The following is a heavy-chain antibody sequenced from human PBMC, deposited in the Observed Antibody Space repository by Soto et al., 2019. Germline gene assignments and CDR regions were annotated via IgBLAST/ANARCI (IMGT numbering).Heavy chain of an antibody. D-gene: IGHD2-15*01. CDR3: AKYRRTDAEGYSFDY. J-gene: IGHJ4*02. V-gene: IGHV4-59*01. CDR1: DVTISGSD. CDR2: IHYSGST. Sequence: SETLSLTCTVSDVTISGSDWSWIRQKPGKVLEWIGYIHYSGSTNYNPSLKSRVTMSVDSAKNQFSLELNSVSAADTAVYFCAKYRRTDAEGYSFDYWGQGALVTVSS.